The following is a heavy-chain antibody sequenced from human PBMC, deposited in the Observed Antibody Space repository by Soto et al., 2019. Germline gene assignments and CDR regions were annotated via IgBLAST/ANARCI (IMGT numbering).Heavy chain of an antibody. CDR1: GGSISSYY. CDR3: ARSSITIFGVVIYYFDY. D-gene: IGHD3-3*01. V-gene: IGHV4-59*01. CDR2: IYYSGST. Sequence: SETLSLTCTVSGGSISSYYWSWIRQPPGKGLEWIGYIYYSGSTNYNPSLKSRVTISVDTSKNQFSLKLSSVTAADTAVYYCARSSITIFGVVIYYFDYWGQGTLVTVSS. J-gene: IGHJ4*02.